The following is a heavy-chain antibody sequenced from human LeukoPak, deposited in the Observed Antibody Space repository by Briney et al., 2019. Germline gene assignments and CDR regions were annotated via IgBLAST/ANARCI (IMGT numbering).Heavy chain of an antibody. CDR1: GVSISSSNSY. V-gene: IGHV4-39*07. Sequence: PSETLSLTCTVSGVSISSSNSYWSWIRQPPGKGLEWIGSVYYSGNTYYNASLKSQVSISIDTSKNQFSLKLRSVTAADTAVYYCARISSSNWYNERGAFDVWGQGTMVTVSS. CDR3: ARISSSNWYNERGAFDV. D-gene: IGHD6-13*01. CDR2: VYYSGNT. J-gene: IGHJ3*01.